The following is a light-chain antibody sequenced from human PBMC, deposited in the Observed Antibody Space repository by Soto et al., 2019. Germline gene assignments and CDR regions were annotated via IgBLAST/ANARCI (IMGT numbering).Light chain of an antibody. CDR2: DAS. J-gene: IGKJ4*01. CDR1: QSIGRF. Sequence: EIQMTQSPSALSASVGDRVIITCRASQSIGRFLAWYQHQPGKAPKLLIYDASTLESGVPTRFSGSGSGTVFTLTISSLHPEDFAVYFCQHYHNWPPQFTVGGGTKVDIK. CDR3: QHYHNWPPQFT. V-gene: IGKV1-5*01.